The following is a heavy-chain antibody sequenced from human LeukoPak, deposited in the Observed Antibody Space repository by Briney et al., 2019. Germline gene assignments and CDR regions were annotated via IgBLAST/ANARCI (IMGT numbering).Heavy chain of an antibody. CDR2: IYPGDSDT. J-gene: IGHJ5*02. CDR3: ARHMDNNWFDP. CDR1: GYSFTSYW. V-gene: IGHV5-51*01. D-gene: IGHD2-2*03. Sequence: GEPLKISCKGSGYSFTSYWIGWVRQMPGKGLEWMGIIYPGDSDTRYSPSFQGQVTISADKSISTAYLQWSSLKASDTAMHYCARHMDNNWFDPWGQGTLVTVSS.